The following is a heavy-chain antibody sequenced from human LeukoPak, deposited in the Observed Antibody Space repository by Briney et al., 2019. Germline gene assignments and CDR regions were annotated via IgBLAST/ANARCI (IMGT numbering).Heavy chain of an antibody. CDR1: GGSISSYY. J-gene: IGHJ5*02. V-gene: IGHV4-59*08. D-gene: IGHD3-10*01. Sequence: SETLSLTCTVSGGSISSYYWSWIRQPPGKGLEWIGYIYYSGSTNYNPSLKSRVTISVDTSKNQFSLKLSSVTAADTAVYYCARPDLYYNRFDPWGQGTLVTVSS. CDR3: ARPDLYYNRFDP. CDR2: IYYSGST.